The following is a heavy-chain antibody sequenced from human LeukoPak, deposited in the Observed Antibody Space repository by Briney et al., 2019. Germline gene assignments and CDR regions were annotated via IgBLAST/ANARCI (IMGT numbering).Heavy chain of an antibody. CDR1: GGTFSSYA. J-gene: IGHJ5*02. V-gene: IGHV1-69*01. D-gene: IGHD2-2*01. CDR2: IIPIFGTA. CDR3: ARGEGLEPAAWGRDNWFDP. Sequence: GSSVKVSCKASGGTFSSYAISWVRQAPGQGLEWMGGIIPIFGTANYAQKFQGRVTITADESTSTAYMELSSLRSEDTAVYSCARGEGLEPAAWGRDNWFDPWGQGTLVTVSS.